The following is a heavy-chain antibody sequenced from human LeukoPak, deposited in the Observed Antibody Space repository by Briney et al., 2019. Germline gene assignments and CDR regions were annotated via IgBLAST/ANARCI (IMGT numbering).Heavy chain of an antibody. CDR2: NYPGDSDT. Sequence: GASLQISCEGSGSIFTSYWICWGRPLPGKVLERMGINYPGDSDTRYSPSFQGQVTISADKSISTAYLQWSSLKASDTAMYYCARRPLAYSGSPDAFDIWGQGTMVTVSS. D-gene: IGHD1-26*01. CDR1: GSIFTSYW. V-gene: IGHV5-51*01. J-gene: IGHJ3*02. CDR3: ARRPLAYSGSPDAFDI.